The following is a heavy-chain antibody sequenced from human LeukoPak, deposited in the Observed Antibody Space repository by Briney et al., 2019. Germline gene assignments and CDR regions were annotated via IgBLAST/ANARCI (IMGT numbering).Heavy chain of an antibody. J-gene: IGHJ4*02. CDR2: INSDGSIT. V-gene: IGHV3-74*01. CDR1: GFTFRSHW. D-gene: IGHD3-22*01. CDR3: AREGDDSSGYHPIY. Sequence: GSLRLSCAVSGFTFRSHWMHWVRQAPGKGLVWVSRINSDGSITSYADSAKGRFTISRDNAKNTLYLQMNSLRAEDTAVYYCAREGDDSSGYHPIYWGQGTLVTVSS.